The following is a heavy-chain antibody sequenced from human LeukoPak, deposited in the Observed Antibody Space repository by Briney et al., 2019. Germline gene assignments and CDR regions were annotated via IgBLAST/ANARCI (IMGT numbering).Heavy chain of an antibody. D-gene: IGHD3-22*01. CDR1: GFTFSSYA. CDR3: AQDLYYDSSGYYPYDAFDI. Sequence: GGSLRLSWEASGFTFSSYAMSWVRQAPGKGLEWVAAISGRGGSTYYADSVKGRFTISRDNSKNTLYLQMNSPSAEDTAVYYCAQDLYYDSSGYYPYDAFDIWGQGTMVTVSS. J-gene: IGHJ3*02. V-gene: IGHV3-23*01. CDR2: ISGRGGST.